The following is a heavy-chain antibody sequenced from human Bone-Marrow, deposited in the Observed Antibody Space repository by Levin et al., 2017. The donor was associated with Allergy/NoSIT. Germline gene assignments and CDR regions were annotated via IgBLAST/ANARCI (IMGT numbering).Heavy chain of an antibody. D-gene: IGHD2-15*01. V-gene: IGHV2-5*02. CDR1: GFSVSTDGEG. CDR3: TKKSYCSAGSCHAGFWS. CDR2: IHGEDDK. J-gene: IGHJ5*02. Sequence: SGPTLVKPTQTLTLTCSFSGFSVSTDGEGVAWIRQPPGKALEWLALIHGEDDKRFRPNLKSRLAITKDTSKGQVVLTMTNMQPADTGTYYCTKKSYCSAGSCHAGFWSWGQGVLVTVS.